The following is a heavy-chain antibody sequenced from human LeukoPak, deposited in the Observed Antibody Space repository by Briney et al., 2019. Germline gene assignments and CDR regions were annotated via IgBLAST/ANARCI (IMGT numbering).Heavy chain of an antibody. CDR1: GITLSNYG. CDR3: AKRGVVIRVILVGFHKEAYHFDS. V-gene: IGHV3-23*01. J-gene: IGHJ4*02. CDR2: ISGSAGGT. Sequence: GGSLRLSCAVSGITLSNYGMSWVRQAQGKGVEWVAGISGSAGGTYYADSVKGGFTVSRENAKKTLYVQLNNLRAEDTGVYLCAKRGVVIRVILVGFHKEAYHFDSWGQGALVTVSS. D-gene: IGHD3-22*01.